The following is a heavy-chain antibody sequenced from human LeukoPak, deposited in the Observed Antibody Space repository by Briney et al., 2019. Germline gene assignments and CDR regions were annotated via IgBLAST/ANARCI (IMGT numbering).Heavy chain of an antibody. Sequence: GGSLRLSCATSGFSFSGAWLSWVRQAPGKGLEWIGRIQHGGTTDYAAPVKGRFTISRDDSKATLYLQMNSLKTEDAAIYYCTTVTHFYLGGQGTLVTVSS. J-gene: IGHJ4*02. D-gene: IGHD2-15*01. V-gene: IGHV3-15*01. CDR3: TTVTHFYL. CDR2: IQHGGTT. CDR1: GFSFSGAW.